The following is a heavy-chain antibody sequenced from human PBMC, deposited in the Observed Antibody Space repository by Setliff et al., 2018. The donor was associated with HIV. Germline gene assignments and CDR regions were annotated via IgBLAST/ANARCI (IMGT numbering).Heavy chain of an antibody. D-gene: IGHD2-2*01. J-gene: IGHJ4*02. V-gene: IGHV3-15*01. CDR1: GFSFRSYA. CDR2: IKGKTDGGTT. CDR3: TTEADCSSSSCPGTFEY. Sequence: LRLSCVASGFSFRSYAMTWVRQAPGKGLEWVGRIKGKTDGGTTDHAAPVKGRLTISRDDSKNTLYLQMNSLGTEDTAMYYCTTEADCSSSSCPGTFEYWGQGTLVTVSS.